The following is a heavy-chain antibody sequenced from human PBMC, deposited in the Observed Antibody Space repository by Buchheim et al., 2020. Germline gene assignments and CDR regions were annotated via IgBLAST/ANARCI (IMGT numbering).Heavy chain of an antibody. CDR1: GFTFSDYW. CDR3: ARGRRHFDY. CDR2: IKQEGSER. J-gene: IGHJ4*02. V-gene: IGHV3-7*04. Sequence: EVQLVDSGGDLVQPGGSLRLSCEASGFTFSDYWMSWVRQAPGKGPEWVASIKQEGSERHYVDSVKGQFTTSRDNGRKSLFLQMNSLRGEDTAVYYCARGRRHFDYWGQGTL.